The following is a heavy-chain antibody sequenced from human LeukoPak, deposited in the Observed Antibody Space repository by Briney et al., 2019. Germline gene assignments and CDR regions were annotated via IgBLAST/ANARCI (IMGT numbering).Heavy chain of an antibody. Sequence: GGSLRLSCAASGFTFSSYGLHWVRQAPGKGLEWVAFTRYDGSNKYYADSVKGRFTISRDNSKNTLFLQMNSLRADDTAVYYCAKDLPEYYGSGSYGFDYWGQGTLVTVSS. CDR1: GFTFSSYG. CDR2: TRYDGSNK. D-gene: IGHD3-10*01. CDR3: AKDLPEYYGSGSYGFDY. V-gene: IGHV3-30*02. J-gene: IGHJ4*02.